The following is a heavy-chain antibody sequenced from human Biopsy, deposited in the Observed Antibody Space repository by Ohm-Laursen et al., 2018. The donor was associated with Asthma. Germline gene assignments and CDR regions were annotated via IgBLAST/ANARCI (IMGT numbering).Heavy chain of an antibody. CDR1: GFSFDDCA. Sequence: SLRLSCAASGFSFDDCAMHWVRQAPGKGLEWVSSISWNSGNIDYAVSMKGRFTISRDNAKNSLYLQMQSLRPEDTAFYYCAKSADYYDSTDYLDFWGRGTLVTVSS. J-gene: IGHJ4*01. CDR3: AKSADYYDSTDYLDF. V-gene: IGHV3-9*01. D-gene: IGHD3-22*01. CDR2: ISWNSGNI.